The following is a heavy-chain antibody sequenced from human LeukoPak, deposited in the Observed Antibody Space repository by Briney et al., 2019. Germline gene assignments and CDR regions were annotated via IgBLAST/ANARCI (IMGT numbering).Heavy chain of an antibody. J-gene: IGHJ4*02. V-gene: IGHV4-59*01. D-gene: IGHD1-26*01. CDR2: IYYSGST. CDR1: GGSISSYY. CDR3: ARVNPYGAVGYYLDY. Sequence: SETLSLTRTVSGGSISSYYRSWIRQPPGKGLEWIGYIYYSGSTNYNPSLKSRVTISVDTSKNQFSLKVTSVTAADTAVYYCARVNPYGAVGYYLDYWGQGTLVTVSS.